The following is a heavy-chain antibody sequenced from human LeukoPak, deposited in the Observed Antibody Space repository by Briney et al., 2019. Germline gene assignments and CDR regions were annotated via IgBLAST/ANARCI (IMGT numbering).Heavy chain of an antibody. CDR1: GGSISSYY. Sequence: PSETLSLTCTVSGGSISSYYWSWIRQPPGKGLEWIGYIYYSGSTNYSPSLKSRATISVDTSKNQFSLKLSSVTAADTAVYYCARDSDDSSGYNWFDPWGQGTLVTVSS. CDR3: ARDSDDSSGYNWFDP. D-gene: IGHD3-22*01. J-gene: IGHJ5*02. CDR2: IYYSGST. V-gene: IGHV4-59*01.